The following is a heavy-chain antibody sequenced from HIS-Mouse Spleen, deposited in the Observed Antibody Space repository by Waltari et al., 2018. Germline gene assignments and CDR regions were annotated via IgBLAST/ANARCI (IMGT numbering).Heavy chain of an antibody. CDR1: GFTFGDYA. CDR3: TRYPQSSGRFDY. J-gene: IGHJ4*02. CDR2: IRSKAYGGTT. D-gene: IGHD6-19*01. Sequence: EVQLVESGGGLVKPGRSLRLSCTASGFTFGDYAMNWLRQAPGKGLEWVGFIRSKAYGGTTEYAASVKGRFTISRDDSKSIAYLQMYSLKTEDTAVYYCTRYPQSSGRFDYWGQGTLVTVSS. V-gene: IGHV3-49*05.